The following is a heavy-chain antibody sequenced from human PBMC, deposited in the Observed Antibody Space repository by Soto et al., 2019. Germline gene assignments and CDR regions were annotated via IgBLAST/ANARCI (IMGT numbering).Heavy chain of an antibody. D-gene: IGHD3-22*01. CDR2: IRSSRSTI. CDR1: GFTFSSYS. Sequence: EVQLVESGGGLVQPGGSLRLSCAASGFTFSSYSMNWVRQAPGKGLEWVSYIRSSRSTIYYADSVQGRFTISRDNAKNSLYLQMNSLRAEDTAVYYCARGAYYYDSSGLSYWGQGTLVTVSS. CDR3: ARGAYYYDSSGLSY. V-gene: IGHV3-48*01. J-gene: IGHJ4*02.